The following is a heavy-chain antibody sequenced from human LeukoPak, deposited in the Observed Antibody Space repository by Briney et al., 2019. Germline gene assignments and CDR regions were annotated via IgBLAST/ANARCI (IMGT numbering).Heavy chain of an antibody. CDR3: ARVVRWGSSGSPYYYYGMDV. J-gene: IGHJ6*02. Sequence: SETLSLTCTVSGGSINSNLDYWGWLRQPPGKGLDWIGSLYYSGTTYYNPSLESRVTISVDTSKNQFSLKLSSVTAADTAVYYCARVVRWGSSGSPYYYYGMDVWGQGTTVTVSS. CDR1: GGSINSNLDY. D-gene: IGHD1-26*01. CDR2: LYYSGTT. V-gene: IGHV4-39*01.